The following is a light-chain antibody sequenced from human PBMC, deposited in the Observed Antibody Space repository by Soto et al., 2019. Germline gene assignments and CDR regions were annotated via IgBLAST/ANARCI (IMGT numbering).Light chain of an antibody. CDR2: AAS. V-gene: IGKV1-39*01. CDR1: QSISTY. Sequence: DIQMTQSPSSLSASVGDRVTITCRAHQSISTYLNWYQQRPGKAPNILIYAASNLQSGVPSRFSGSGSGTDFTLTISSLQPEDFATYYCQQSYRTPLTFGGGTKVEIK. J-gene: IGKJ4*01. CDR3: QQSYRTPLT.